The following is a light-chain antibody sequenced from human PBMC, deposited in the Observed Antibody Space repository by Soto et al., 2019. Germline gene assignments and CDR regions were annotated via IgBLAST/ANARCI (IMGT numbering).Light chain of an antibody. CDR2: AAS. V-gene: IGKV3-20*01. CDR1: QRVSSRY. CDR3: TQYSSTRT. J-gene: IGKJ1*01. Sequence: DIVLTQSPVTLSLSPGERATLSCRASQRVSSRYFAWYQQKPGQAPRLLIYAASSRAAGIPDRFRGSGSGTAFSFSISRLEPENYTVYYWTQYSSTRTFGPGTKVE.